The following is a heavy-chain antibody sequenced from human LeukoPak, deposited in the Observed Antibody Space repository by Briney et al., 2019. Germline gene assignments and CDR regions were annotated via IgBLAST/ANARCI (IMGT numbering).Heavy chain of an antibody. Sequence: SETLSLTCTVAGGSISSSSYHWGWIRQPPGKGLEWIGTIYYSGRTYYNPSLKSRVTMAPDTSKNQFSLQLSSVTAADTAVYFCARDKSEYYDFWSPFMVFEYWGQGILVTVSS. CDR1: GGSISSSSYH. CDR2: IYYSGRT. V-gene: IGHV4-39*07. J-gene: IGHJ4*02. CDR3: ARDKSEYYDFWSPFMVFEY. D-gene: IGHD3-3*01.